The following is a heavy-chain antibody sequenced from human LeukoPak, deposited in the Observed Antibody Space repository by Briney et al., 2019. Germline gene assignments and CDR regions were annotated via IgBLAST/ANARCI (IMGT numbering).Heavy chain of an antibody. CDR2: IYYSGST. Sequence: PSETLSLTCTVSGYSISSGFYWGWIRQPPGKGLEWIGYIYYSGSTNYKSSLKSRVTISVDTSKNQYSPKLSSVTAADTAVYYCARETSQKGAHYMDVWGKGTTVTISS. V-gene: IGHV4-38-2*02. J-gene: IGHJ6*03. D-gene: IGHD3-16*01. CDR3: ARETSQKGAHYMDV. CDR1: GYSISSGFY.